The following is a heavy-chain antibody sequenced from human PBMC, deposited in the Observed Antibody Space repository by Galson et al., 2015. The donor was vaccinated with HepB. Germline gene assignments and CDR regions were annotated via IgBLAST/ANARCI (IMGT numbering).Heavy chain of an antibody. CDR3: ARSGTWAAFDF. J-gene: IGHJ4*02. V-gene: IGHV3-74*01. Sequence: SLRLSCAASGFSFSRFWMHWVRQVPGKGLVWVSRINGDGTTTTYADSVRGRFTISRDNAKNTVYLQMNSLRADDTALYYCARSGTWAAFDFWGQGAPVTVSS. D-gene: IGHD1-14*01. CDR1: GFSFSRFW. CDR2: INGDGTTT.